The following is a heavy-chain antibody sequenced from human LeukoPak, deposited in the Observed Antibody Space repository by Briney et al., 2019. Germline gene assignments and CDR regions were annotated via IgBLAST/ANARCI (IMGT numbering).Heavy chain of an antibody. CDR1: GGSISSGTYY. J-gene: IGHJ4*02. D-gene: IGHD2-2*01. Sequence: SETLSLTCAVSGGSISSGTYYWSWIRQPAGKGLEWIAYIDTSETTNYNPSLKSRVTISVDTSKNHFSLKLSSVTAADTAVYYCARLPPAANGGSFDYWGQGTPVTVSS. CDR3: ARLPPAANGGSFDY. CDR2: IDTSETT. V-gene: IGHV4-61*09.